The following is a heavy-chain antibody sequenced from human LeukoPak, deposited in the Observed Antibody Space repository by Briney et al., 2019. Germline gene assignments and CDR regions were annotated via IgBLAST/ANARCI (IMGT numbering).Heavy chain of an antibody. CDR1: GYTFTYYW. CDR3: ARPSKSHYYYYDMDV. J-gene: IGHJ6*02. CDR2: IYPGDSDT. Sequence: GESLKISCKGSGYTFTYYWIAWVRHMPGKGLEWMGIIYPGDSDTSYSPSFQGQVTISADKSISTAYLQWSSLKASDTAMYYCARPSKSHYYYYDMDVWGQGTTVTVSS. V-gene: IGHV5-51*01.